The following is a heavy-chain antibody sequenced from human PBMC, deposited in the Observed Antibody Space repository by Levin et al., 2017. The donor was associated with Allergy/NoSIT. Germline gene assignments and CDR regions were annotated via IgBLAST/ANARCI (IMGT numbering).Heavy chain of an antibody. D-gene: IGHD3-3*01. J-gene: IGHJ4*02. CDR1: GGSINFSSYY. CDR3: ARRSLLRLLEPVRFDV. V-gene: IGHV4-39*02. Sequence: SETLSLTCTVSGGSINFSSYYWGWIRQPPGKRLEWIGSFYSGGCTHYNMSLKSRVTMSIDTSKIHFSLNLKSVTAADTAVYYCARRSLLRLLEPVRFDVWGRGILVTVSS. CDR2: FYSGGCT.